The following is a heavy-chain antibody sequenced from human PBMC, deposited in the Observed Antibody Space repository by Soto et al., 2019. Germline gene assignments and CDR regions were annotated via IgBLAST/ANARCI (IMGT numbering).Heavy chain of an antibody. V-gene: IGHV3-49*04. CDR1: GFTFGDYA. J-gene: IGHJ6*02. D-gene: IGHD2-2*01. CDR2: IRSKAYGGTT. CDR3: TRDQPPYCSSTSCPGWYYYYSGIHX. Sequence: SLRLSCTASGFTFGDYAMSWVRQAPGKGLEWLGFIRSKAYGGTTEYDASVKGRFTISRDDSKIIAYLQMNSLKTEDTAVYYCTRDQPPYCSSTSCPGWYYYYSGIHXWGQGTMVTVS.